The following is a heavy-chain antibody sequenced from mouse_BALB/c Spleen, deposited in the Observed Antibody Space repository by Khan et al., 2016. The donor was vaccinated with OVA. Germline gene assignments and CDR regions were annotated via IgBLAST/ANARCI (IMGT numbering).Heavy chain of an antibody. D-gene: IGHD2-14*01. J-gene: IGHJ4*01. CDR2: INTYTGEP. CDR3: ARGGAAYYRNDGGAMEY. Sequence: QIQLVQSGPELKKPGETVKISCKASGYTFTKYGMNWVKQAPGKGLKWMGWINTYTGEPTYVDDFQGRFAFSLEISVNTAYLQITNLKNEDTATYFCARGGAAYYRNDGGAMEYWGQGTSVTVSS. V-gene: IGHV9-3-1*01. CDR1: GYTFTKYG.